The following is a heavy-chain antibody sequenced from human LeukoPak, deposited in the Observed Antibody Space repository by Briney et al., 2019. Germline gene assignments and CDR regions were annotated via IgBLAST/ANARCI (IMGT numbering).Heavy chain of an antibody. V-gene: IGHV4-39*01. CDR2: IYYSGST. D-gene: IGHD3-10*01. CDR1: SGSISSSSYY. J-gene: IGHJ3*02. Sequence: PSETLSLTCTVSSGSISSSSYYWGWIRQPPGKGLEWIGSIYYSGSTYYNPSLKSRVTISVDTSKNQFSLKLSSVTAADTAVYYCARHEVHGSGRLSYAFDIWGQGTMVTVSS. CDR3: ARHEVHGSGRLSYAFDI.